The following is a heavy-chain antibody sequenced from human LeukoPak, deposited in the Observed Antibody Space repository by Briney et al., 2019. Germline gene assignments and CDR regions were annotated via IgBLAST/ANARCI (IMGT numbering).Heavy chain of an antibody. J-gene: IGHJ4*02. V-gene: IGHV4-59*01. CDR2: IYYSGST. CDR3: ARDNRIGEFDY. D-gene: IGHD2-15*01. CDR1: GGSISSYY. Sequence: PSETLSLTCTVSGGSISSYYWSWIRQPPGKGLEWIGYIYYSGSTNYNPSLKSRVTISVDTSKNQFSLKLSSVTAADTAVYYCARDNRIGEFDYWGQGTLVTVSS.